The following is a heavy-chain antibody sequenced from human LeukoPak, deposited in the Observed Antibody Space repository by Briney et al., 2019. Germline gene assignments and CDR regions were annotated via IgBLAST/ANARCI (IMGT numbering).Heavy chain of an antibody. Sequence: ASVKVSCKASGYTFTSHYMHWVRQAPGQGLEWMGIINSSGGSTSYAQKFQGRVTMTRDTSTNTVYMELSSLRSEDTAVYYCARKTVVVPAAILGWFDPWGQGTLVTVSP. J-gene: IGHJ5*02. D-gene: IGHD2-2*01. CDR2: INSSGGST. CDR3: ARKTVVVPAAILGWFDP. V-gene: IGHV1-46*01. CDR1: GYTFTSHY.